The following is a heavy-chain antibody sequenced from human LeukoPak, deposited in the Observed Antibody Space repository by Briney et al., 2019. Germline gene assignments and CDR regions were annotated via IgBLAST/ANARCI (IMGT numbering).Heavy chain of an antibody. Sequence: SETLSLTCTVSGGSISSYYWSWIRQPPGKGLEWVGYIYYSGSTNYNPSLKSRVTISVDTSKNQFSLKLSSVTAADTAVYYCARVYYYDSSGLGDAFDIWGQGTMVTVSS. V-gene: IGHV4-59*01. CDR3: ARVYYYDSSGLGDAFDI. CDR2: IYYSGST. CDR1: GGSISSYY. J-gene: IGHJ3*02. D-gene: IGHD3-22*01.